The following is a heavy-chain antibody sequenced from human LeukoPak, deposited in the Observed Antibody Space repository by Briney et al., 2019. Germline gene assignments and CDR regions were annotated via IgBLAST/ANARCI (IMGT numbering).Heavy chain of an antibody. Sequence: GESLKISCKGSGYSFTSYWIGCVRQMPGKGLEWMAIIYPGDSDTRYSPSFQGQVTISADKSISTAYLQWSSLTASDTAMYYCARRLAAAGPDVYWGQGTLVTVSS. J-gene: IGHJ4*02. V-gene: IGHV5-51*01. D-gene: IGHD6-13*01. CDR3: ARRLAAAGPDVY. CDR1: GYSFTSYW. CDR2: IYPGDSDT.